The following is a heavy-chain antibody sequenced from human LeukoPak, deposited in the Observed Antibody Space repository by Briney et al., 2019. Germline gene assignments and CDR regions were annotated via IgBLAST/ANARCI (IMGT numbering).Heavy chain of an antibody. CDR2: ISSISSTL. Sequence: GGSLRLSCAAPGFTFSSYSMNWVRQAPGKGREWVSYISSISSTLYYADSVKGRFTISRDNAKNSLYLQMNSLRAEDTAVYYCARDQGCTNGVCYRGNYYYGMDVWGQGTTVTVSS. V-gene: IGHV3-48*01. CDR1: GFTFSSYS. CDR3: ARDQGCTNGVCYRGNYYYGMDV. J-gene: IGHJ6*02. D-gene: IGHD2-8*01.